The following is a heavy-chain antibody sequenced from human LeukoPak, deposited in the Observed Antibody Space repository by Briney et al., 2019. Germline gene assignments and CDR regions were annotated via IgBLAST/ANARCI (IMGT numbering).Heavy chain of an antibody. CDR3: AKSLWFGVPRGAFDI. Sequence: GGSLRLSCAASGFTFSGYGMHWVRQAPGKGLEWVAVIWYDGSNKYYADSVRGRFSISRDNSRNTLFLQMNSLRPEDTAVYYCAKSLWFGVPRGAFDIWGPGTMVTVSS. CDR2: IWYDGSNK. J-gene: IGHJ3*02. V-gene: IGHV3-33*06. CDR1: GFTFSGYG. D-gene: IGHD3-10*01.